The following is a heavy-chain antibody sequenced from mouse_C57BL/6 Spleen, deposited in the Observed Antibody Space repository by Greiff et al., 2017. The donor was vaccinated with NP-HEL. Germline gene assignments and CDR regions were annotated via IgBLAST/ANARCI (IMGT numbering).Heavy chain of an antibody. CDR2: IYPGDGDT. J-gene: IGHJ2*01. CDR3: ASPALYYYGSSGYFDY. D-gene: IGHD1-1*01. Sequence: VQLQQSGAELVKPGASVKISCKASGYAFSSYWMNWVKQRPGKGLEWIGQIYPGDGDTNYNGKFKGKATLTADKSSSTAYMQLSSLTSEDSAVYFCASPALYYYGSSGYFDYWGQGTTLTVSS. CDR1: GYAFSSYW. V-gene: IGHV1-80*01.